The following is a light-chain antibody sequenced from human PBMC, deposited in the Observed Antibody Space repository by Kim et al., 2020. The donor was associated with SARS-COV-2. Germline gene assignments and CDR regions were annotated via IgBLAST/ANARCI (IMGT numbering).Light chain of an antibody. J-gene: IGKJ1*01. CDR3: QEYYRGPRT. Sequence: DTPMTQSPSSLSASIGDRVTITCRASQYISDYLAWYQQKPGKPPRLLISGASTSQSGVPSRFSGSGSGTDFTLTINSLQPEDVGTYYCQEYYRGPRTFGQGTKVDIK. CDR2: GAS. CDR1: QYISDY. V-gene: IGKV1-27*01.